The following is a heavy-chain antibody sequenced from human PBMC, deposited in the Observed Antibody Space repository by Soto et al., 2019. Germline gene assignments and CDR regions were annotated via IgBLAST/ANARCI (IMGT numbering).Heavy chain of an antibody. CDR3: ARFPRGYSYGHFDY. CDR2: IYYSGST. D-gene: IGHD5-18*01. CDR1: GSSNSSYY. J-gene: IGHJ4*02. Sequence: QVQLQESGPGLVKPSETLSLTCTVSGSSNSSYYWSWIRQPPGKGLEWIGYIYYSGSTNYNPSLKSRVTISVDTSKNQFSLKLSSVTAADTAVYYCARFPRGYSYGHFDYWGQGTLVTVSS. V-gene: IGHV4-59*01.